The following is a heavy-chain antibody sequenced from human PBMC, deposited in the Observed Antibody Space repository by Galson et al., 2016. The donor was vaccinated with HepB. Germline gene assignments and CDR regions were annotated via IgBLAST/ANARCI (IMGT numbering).Heavy chain of an antibody. Sequence: SETLSLTCTVSDASIVSDSWSWIRQPPGMGLEWVGNISSSESINYNPSLKSRATISIDTSKNHLSLKLTSVTVADTAVYFFVREIGGGSFDSWGQGTLVTVST. CDR1: DASIVSDS. J-gene: IGHJ4*02. CDR3: VREIGGGSFDS. CDR2: ISSSESI. V-gene: IGHV4-59*08. D-gene: IGHD3-10*01.